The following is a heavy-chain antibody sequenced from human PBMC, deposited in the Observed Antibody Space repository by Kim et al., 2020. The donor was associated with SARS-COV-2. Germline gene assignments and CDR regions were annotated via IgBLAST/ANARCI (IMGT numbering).Heavy chain of an antibody. V-gene: IGHV3-7*01. CDR2: INPDGGQP. Sequence: GGSLRLSCVDSGFTGTSLWMSWVRQAPGKGLEWVAHINPDGGQPFYADSVRGRFTISRDNSKYSLYLQMNSLRDEDTAVYFCATSDHSAVWDWGQGTLVT. CDR1: GFTGTSLW. D-gene: IGHD6-13*01. CDR3: ATSDHSAVWD. J-gene: IGHJ4*02.